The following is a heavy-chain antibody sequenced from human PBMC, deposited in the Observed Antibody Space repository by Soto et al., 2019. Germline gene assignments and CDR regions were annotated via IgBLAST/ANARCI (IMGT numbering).Heavy chain of an antibody. D-gene: IGHD6-19*01. CDR1: GFTFDDYA. CDR2: ISWNSGSI. J-gene: IGHJ4*02. V-gene: IGHV3-9*01. CDR3: AKGGHSSGWYSFEY. Sequence: PGGSLRLSCAASGFTFDDYAMHWVRQAPGKGLEWVSGISWNSGSIGYADSVKGRFTISRDNAKNSLYLQMNSLRAEDTALYYCAKGGHSSGWYSFEYWGQGTLVTVSS.